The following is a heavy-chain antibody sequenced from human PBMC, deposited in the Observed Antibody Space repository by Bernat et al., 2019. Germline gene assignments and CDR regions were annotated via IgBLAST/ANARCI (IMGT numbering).Heavy chain of an antibody. CDR1: GFTFSSYS. Sequence: EVQLVESGGGLVQPGGSLRLSCAASGFTFSSYSMNWVRQAPGKGLEWVSYISSSSSTIYYADSVKGRFTISRDNAKNSLYLQMNSLRAEDTAVYYCARDTEYYYGSGSYYPDGYYYYYGMDVWGQGTTVTVSS. CDR3: ARDTEYYYGSGSYYPDGYYYYYGMDV. CDR2: ISSSSSTI. V-gene: IGHV3-48*01. D-gene: IGHD3-10*01. J-gene: IGHJ6*02.